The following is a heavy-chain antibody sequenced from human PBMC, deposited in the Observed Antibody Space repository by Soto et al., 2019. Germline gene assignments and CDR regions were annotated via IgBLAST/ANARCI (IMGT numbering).Heavy chain of an antibody. CDR2: FSSGGNT. CDR3: ARAPPRMAGAEYFQH. CDR1: GLTVSSNY. D-gene: IGHD6-19*01. V-gene: IGHV3-53*01. J-gene: IGHJ1*01. Sequence: GGSLRLSCAASGLTVSSNYMSWVRQAPGKGLEWVSVFSSGGNTHYADSVKGRFTISRDNSKNTLYLQMNSLRAEDTAVYYCARAPPRMAGAEYFQHWGQGTLVTVSS.